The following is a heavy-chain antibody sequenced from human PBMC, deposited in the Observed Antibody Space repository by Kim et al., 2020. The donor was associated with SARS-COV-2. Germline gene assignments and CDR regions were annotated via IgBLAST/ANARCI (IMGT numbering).Heavy chain of an antibody. J-gene: IGHJ6*02. D-gene: IGHD3-3*01. CDR3: VKDKFGAVLHDGMDV. CDR2: ISADGGVT. V-gene: IGHV3-43*02. Sequence: GGSLRLSCAASGFTFGDFGIHWVRQVPGKGLEWVSLISADGGVTYYGDSVKGRFSVSRDNSKNSLYLQMNSLRIEDSGLYYCVKDKFGAVLHDGMDVWG. CDR1: GFTFGDFG.